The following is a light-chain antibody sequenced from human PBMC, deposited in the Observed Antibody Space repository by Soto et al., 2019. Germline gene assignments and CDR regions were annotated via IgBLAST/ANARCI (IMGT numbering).Light chain of an antibody. CDR3: MLYIGSGISV. CDR1: SGSVTPSYH. J-gene: IGLJ3*02. V-gene: IGLV8-61*01. Sequence: QAVVTQEPSFSVSPGGTVTLTCGLSSGSVTPSYHPSWYQQTPGQAPRALIHSTNTRSSGVSDRFSGSILGNRAALTITGAQADDECEYYCMLYIGSGISVFGGGTKLTVL. CDR2: STN.